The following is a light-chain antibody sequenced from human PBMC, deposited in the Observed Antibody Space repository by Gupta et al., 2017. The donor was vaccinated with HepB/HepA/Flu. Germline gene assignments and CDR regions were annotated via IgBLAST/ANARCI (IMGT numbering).Light chain of an antibody. J-gene: IGKJ1*01. Sequence: DVVMTQSPLSLPVTLGQPASISCRSSQSLLHTNGNTYLNWFHQRPGQSPRRLIYKVSNRGSGVPDRFSGSGSGTDFTLKISRVEAEDVGIYYCVQITHWPWTSGQGTKVDIK. CDR3: VQITHWPWT. V-gene: IGKV2-30*02. CDR1: QSLLHTNGNTY. CDR2: KVS.